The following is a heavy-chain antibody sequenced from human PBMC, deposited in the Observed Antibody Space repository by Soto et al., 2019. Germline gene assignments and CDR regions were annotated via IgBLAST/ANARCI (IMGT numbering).Heavy chain of an antibody. CDR1: GGSISSSSYY. Sequence: LSLTCTVSGGSISSSSYYWGWIRQPPGKGLEWIGSIYYSGSTYYNPSLKSRVTISVDTSKNQFSLKLSSVTAADTAVYYCARSGSGSYRRPIDYWGQGTLVTVSS. CDR2: IYYSGST. V-gene: IGHV4-39*01. J-gene: IGHJ4*02. D-gene: IGHD3-10*01. CDR3: ARSGSGSYRRPIDY.